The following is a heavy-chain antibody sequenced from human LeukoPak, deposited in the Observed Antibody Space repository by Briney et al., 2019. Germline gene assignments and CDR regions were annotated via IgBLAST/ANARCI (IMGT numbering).Heavy chain of an antibody. CDR3: ARCTASCYANAFDV. J-gene: IGHJ3*01. V-gene: IGHV3-23*01. CDR2: INGGGDAT. Sequence: GGSLRLSCATSGFXFNNNAMSWVRQAPGKGLEWVSAINGGGDATEYADSVKGRFTISRDNSKNALYLQMNSLRPDDTAVYYCARCTASCYANAFDVWGRGTLLTVSS. CDR1: GFXFNNNA. D-gene: IGHD2-2*01.